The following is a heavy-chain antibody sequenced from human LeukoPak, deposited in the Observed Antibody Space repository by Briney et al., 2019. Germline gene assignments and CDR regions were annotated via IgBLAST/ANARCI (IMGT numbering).Heavy chain of an antibody. CDR1: GFTFSSYA. CDR3: AKDHSIAAAGDPFDY. V-gene: IGHV3-23*01. CDR2: ISGSGGST. Sequence: AGSLRLSCAASGFTFSSYAMSWVRQAPGKGLEWVSAISGSGGSTYYADSVKGRFTISRDNSKNTLYLQMNSLRAEDTAVYYCAKDHSIAAAGDPFDYWGQGTLVTVSS. J-gene: IGHJ4*02. D-gene: IGHD6-13*01.